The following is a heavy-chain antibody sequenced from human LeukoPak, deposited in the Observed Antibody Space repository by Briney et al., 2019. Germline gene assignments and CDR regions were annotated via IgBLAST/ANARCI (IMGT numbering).Heavy chain of an antibody. Sequence: PGGSLRLSCAASGFTFSSYAMSWVRQAPGKGLEWVSAISGSGGSTYYADSVKGRFTISRDNSKNTLCLQMNGLRAEDTAIYYCAKSMAGSWETDSWGQGTLVTVSS. D-gene: IGHD6-13*01. CDR3: AKSMAGSWETDS. CDR1: GFTFSSYA. CDR2: ISGSGGST. V-gene: IGHV3-23*01. J-gene: IGHJ4*02.